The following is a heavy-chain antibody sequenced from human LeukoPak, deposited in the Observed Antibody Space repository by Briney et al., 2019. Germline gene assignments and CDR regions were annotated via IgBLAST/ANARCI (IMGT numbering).Heavy chain of an antibody. CDR1: GGSFSGYY. Sequence: PETLSLTCAVYGGSFSGYYWCWIRQPPGKGRGWVGEINHSGSTNYNPSLHSRVTISVDTSKNQFSLKLSSVTAADTAVYYCARGGISHRVIFDYWGQGTLVTVSS. CDR2: INHSGST. J-gene: IGHJ4*02. V-gene: IGHV4-34*01. D-gene: IGHD3-3*02. CDR3: ARGGISHRVIFDY.